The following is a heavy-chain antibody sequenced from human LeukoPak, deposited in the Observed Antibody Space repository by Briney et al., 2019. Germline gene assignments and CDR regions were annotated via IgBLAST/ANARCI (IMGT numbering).Heavy chain of an antibody. CDR2: ISYDGSNK. CDR3: AKGYSGYDYAFDI. V-gene: IGHV3-30*18. D-gene: IGHD5-12*01. J-gene: IGHJ3*02. Sequence: GGSLRLSCAASGFTFSSYGMHWVRQAPGKGLEWVAVISYDGSNKYHADSVKGRFTISRDNSKNTLYLQMNSLRAEDTAVYYCAKGYSGYDYAFDIWGQGTMVTVSS. CDR1: GFTFSSYG.